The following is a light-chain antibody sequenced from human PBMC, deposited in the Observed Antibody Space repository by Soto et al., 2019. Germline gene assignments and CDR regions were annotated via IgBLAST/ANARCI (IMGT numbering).Light chain of an antibody. J-gene: IGKJ1*01. CDR1: QSVSNNY. V-gene: IGKV3-20*01. Sequence: MVWRQSQAALSXXPGEXATLXXRASQSVSNNYLAWYQQKPCQAPRLLIYGASNRATGIPDRFRRGGSGTDFTLTISRLENEGCAVYYCQQYGSSGAFGQGTKVDI. CDR2: GAS. CDR3: QQYGSSGA.